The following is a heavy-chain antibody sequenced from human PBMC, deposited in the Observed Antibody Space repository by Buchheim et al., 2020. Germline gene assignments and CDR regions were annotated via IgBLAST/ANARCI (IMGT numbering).Heavy chain of an antibody. CDR1: GGSVNGYF. CDR2: VSYSGST. D-gene: IGHD2-8*02. J-gene: IGHJ5*02. V-gene: IGHV4-59*02. CDR3: ARGLTGGLSPFDP. Sequence: QVQLQESGPGLVKPSETLSLTCNVSGGSVNGYFWSWIRQPPGKGLEWIGCVSYSGSTHYNPSLESRVTISVDTSKNHFSLKLTYVTAADTAVYYCARGLTGGLSPFDPWGQGTL.